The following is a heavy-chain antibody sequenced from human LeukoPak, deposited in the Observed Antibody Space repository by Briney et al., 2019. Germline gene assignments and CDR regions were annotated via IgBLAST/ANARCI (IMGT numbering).Heavy chain of an antibody. Sequence: PGGSLRLSCAASGFTFSTYSMNWVRQAPGKGLEWVSSITTSSSYVYYADSVKGRFTISRDNAKNSLYLQMNSLRAEDTAVYYCARDDGGKSIYYYYMDVWGKGTTVTISS. CDR1: GFTFSTYS. J-gene: IGHJ6*03. V-gene: IGHV3-21*01. CDR3: ARDDGGKSIYYYYMDV. D-gene: IGHD2-15*01. CDR2: ITTSSSYV.